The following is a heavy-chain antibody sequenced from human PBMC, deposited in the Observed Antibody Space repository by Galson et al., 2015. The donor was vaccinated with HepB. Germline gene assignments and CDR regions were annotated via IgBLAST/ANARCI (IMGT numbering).Heavy chain of an antibody. V-gene: IGHV6-1*01. D-gene: IGHD6-6*01. CDR2: TYYRSKWYN. CDR1: GDSVSGHSAS. J-gene: IGHJ6*02. CDR3: TRAPYSSSSGISYYNGLDV. Sequence: CAISGDSVSGHSASWNWLRQSPWRGLEWLGRTYYRSKWYNDYAASVKSRITINPDTSKNQFSLQLNSVTPEDTAVDYCTRAPYSSSSGISYYNGLDVWGQGTTVTVSS.